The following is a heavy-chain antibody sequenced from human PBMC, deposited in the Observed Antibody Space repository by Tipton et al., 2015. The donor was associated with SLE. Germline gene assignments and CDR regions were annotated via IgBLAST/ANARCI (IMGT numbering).Heavy chain of an antibody. CDR1: GGSISSEY. D-gene: IGHD2-15*01. Sequence: TLSLTCTVSGGSISSEYWSWLRQPPGKGLEWIGRLTPSGGTNYNPSLKSRVTMSVDMSKNQFSLRLTSVTAADTALYYCAGDQGADIAPLFDSWGQGTLVTVSS. V-gene: IGHV4-4*07. J-gene: IGHJ4*02. CDR3: AGDQGADIAPLFDS. CDR2: LTPSGGT.